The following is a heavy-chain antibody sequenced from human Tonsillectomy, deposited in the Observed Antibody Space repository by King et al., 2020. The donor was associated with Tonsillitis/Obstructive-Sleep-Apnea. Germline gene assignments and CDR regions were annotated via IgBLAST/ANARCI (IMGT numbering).Heavy chain of an antibody. Sequence: VQLVESGGGLVQSGRSLRLSCTASGFTFGDYAMSWVRQAPGEGLEWVGFIRSKAYGGTTEYAASVKGTFTISRDDSKSIAYLQMNSLKTEDTAVYYCTRGPANGGDPSKYYFFDYWGQGALVTVSS. D-gene: IGHD2-21*01. CDR1: GFTFGDYA. CDR3: TRGPANGGDPSKYYFFDY. CDR2: IRSKAYGGTT. V-gene: IGHV3-49*04. J-gene: IGHJ4*02.